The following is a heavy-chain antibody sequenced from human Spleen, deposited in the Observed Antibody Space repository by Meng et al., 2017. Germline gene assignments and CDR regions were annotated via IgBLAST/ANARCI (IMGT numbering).Heavy chain of an antibody. J-gene: IGHJ4*02. Sequence: GESLKISCVGSGFTLSDHYIDWVRPAPGKGLEWVGRASNKGNSYTTEYAASVKGRFTISRDDSKNSLYLQMNSLRAEDTAVYYCARDLSYGYYYFDYWGQGTLVTVSS. CDR3: ARDLSYGYYYFDY. D-gene: IGHD5-18*01. V-gene: IGHV3-72*01. CDR1: GFTLSDHY. CDR2: ASNKGNSYTT.